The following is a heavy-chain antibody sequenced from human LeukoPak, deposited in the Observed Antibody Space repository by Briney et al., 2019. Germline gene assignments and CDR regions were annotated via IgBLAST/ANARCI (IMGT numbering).Heavy chain of an antibody. CDR2: IIPIFGTA. V-gene: IGHV1-69*05. CDR3: ARGQRGNYYYYYMDV. D-gene: IGHD7-27*01. J-gene: IGHJ6*03. Sequence: ASVKVSCKASGGTFSSYAISWVRQAPGQGLEWMGGIIPIFGTANYAQKFQGRVTITTDESTSTAYMELSSLRSEDTAVYYCARGQRGNYYYYYMDVWGKGTTVTVSS. CDR1: GGTFSSYA.